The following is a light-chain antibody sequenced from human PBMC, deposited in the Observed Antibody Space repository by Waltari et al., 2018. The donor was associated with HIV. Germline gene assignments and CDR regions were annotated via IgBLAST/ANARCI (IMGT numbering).Light chain of an antibody. J-gene: IGLJ1*01. CDR3: QSFDSSLSGYV. CDR2: GSG. Sequence: QSVLTQPPSVSGAPGQRVTISCTGSSSNIGAGFDFHWYQQLPGTAPKLLIYGSGSLPAGGPDRFSGVRSGSSASLAITGLQADDEADYYCQSFDSSLSGYVFGIGTKVTVL. V-gene: IGLV1-40*01. CDR1: SSNIGAGFD.